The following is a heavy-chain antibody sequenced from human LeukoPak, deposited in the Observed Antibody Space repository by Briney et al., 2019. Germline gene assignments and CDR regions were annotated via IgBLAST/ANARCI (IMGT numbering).Heavy chain of an antibody. CDR1: GYTFAIYG. J-gene: IGHJ5*02. Sequence: GASVKVSCKASGYTFAIYGISWVRQAPGQGLEWMAWISPYDGDTNYAQNFEGRVTMTTETSTSTAYMELRSLRSDDTAIYYCARDYCTRGGDGYNEVLFNPWGEGSRVTVSS. D-gene: IGHD2-21*02. CDR2: ISPYDGDT. V-gene: IGHV1-18*01. CDR3: ARDYCTRGGDGYNEVLFNP.